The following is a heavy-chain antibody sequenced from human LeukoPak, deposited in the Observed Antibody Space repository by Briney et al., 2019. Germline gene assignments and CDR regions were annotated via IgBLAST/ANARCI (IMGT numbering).Heavy chain of an antibody. Sequence: GASVKVSCKASGGTFSSYAISWVRQAPGQGLEWMGRIIPLFGTTNYSQKFQGRVTIITDESTSTAYMELSSLRSEDTAVYYCAREPYRGSYVVAGYWGQGTLVTVSS. D-gene: IGHD2-15*01. V-gene: IGHV1-69*05. CDR3: AREPYRGSYVVAGY. CDR2: IIPLFGTT. CDR1: GGTFSSYA. J-gene: IGHJ4*02.